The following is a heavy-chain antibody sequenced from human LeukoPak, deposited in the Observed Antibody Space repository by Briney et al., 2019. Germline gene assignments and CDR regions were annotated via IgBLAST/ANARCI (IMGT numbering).Heavy chain of an antibody. V-gene: IGHV1-2*02. J-gene: IGHJ5*02. CDR1: GYTFTGYY. Sequence: ASVKVSCKASGYTFTGYYMHWVRQAPGQGLEWMGWINPNSGGTNYAQKFQGRVTMTRDTSISTAYMELSRLRSGDTAVYYCARDIVVVPAATRSSNWFDPWGQGTLVTVSS. CDR3: ARDIVVVPAATRSSNWFDP. D-gene: IGHD2-2*01. CDR2: INPNSGGT.